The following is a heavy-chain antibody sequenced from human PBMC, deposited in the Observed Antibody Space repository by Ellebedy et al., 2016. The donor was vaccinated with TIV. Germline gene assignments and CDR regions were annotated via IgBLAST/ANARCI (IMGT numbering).Heavy chain of an antibody. D-gene: IGHD5-12*01. V-gene: IGHV1-18*01. J-gene: IGHJ4*02. CDR3: ARVMVGYSGYGANIYYFDY. CDR2: ISPHNGNT. CDR1: HYTFSTYD. Sequence: AASVKVSCKASHYTFSTYDISWVRQAPGHGLEWIGWISPHNGNTTYAQKLQGRVTMTTDTSTNTAYMELRRLRSDDTAVYYCARVMVGYSGYGANIYYFDYWGQGTLVTVSS.